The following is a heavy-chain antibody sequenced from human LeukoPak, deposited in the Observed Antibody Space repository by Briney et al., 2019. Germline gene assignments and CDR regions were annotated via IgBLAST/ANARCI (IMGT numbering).Heavy chain of an antibody. CDR1: GGSISSGGYY. Sequence: SQTLSLTCTVSGGSISSGGYYWSWLRQHPGKGLEWIGYIYYSGSTYYNPSLKSRVTISVDTSKNQFSLKLSSVTAADTAVYYCAREEVLVSTITYYYGSGSTHSWFDPWGQGTLVTVSS. CDR3: AREEVLVSTITYYYGSGSTHSWFDP. V-gene: IGHV4-31*03. D-gene: IGHD3-10*01. J-gene: IGHJ5*02. CDR2: IYYSGST.